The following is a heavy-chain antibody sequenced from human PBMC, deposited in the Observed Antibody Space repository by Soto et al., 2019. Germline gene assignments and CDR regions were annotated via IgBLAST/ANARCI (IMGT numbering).Heavy chain of an antibody. CDR1: GYTFTSYG. V-gene: IGHV1-18*01. Sequence: GASVKVSCKASGYTFTSYGISWVRQAPGQGLEWMGWISAYNGNTNYAQKLQGRVTMTTDTSTSTAYMELRSMRSDDTAEYYRARDFGGGGYYYDSSGSGFGYWGQGTLVTVSS. CDR3: ARDFGGGGYYYDSSGSGFGY. CDR2: ISAYNGNT. J-gene: IGHJ4*02. D-gene: IGHD3-22*01.